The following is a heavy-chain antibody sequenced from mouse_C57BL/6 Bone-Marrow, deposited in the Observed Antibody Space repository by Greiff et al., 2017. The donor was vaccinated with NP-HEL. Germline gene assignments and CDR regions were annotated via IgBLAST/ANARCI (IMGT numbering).Heavy chain of an antibody. J-gene: IGHJ4*01. Sequence: QVQLQQPGAELVKPGASVKLSCKASGYTFTSYWMHWVKQRPGQGLEWIGMIHPNSGSTNYNEKFKSKATLTVDKSSRTAYMRLSSLTSEDSAVYYCASSLYYGNYYAMDYWGQGTSVTVSS. CDR1: GYTFTSYW. CDR3: ASSLYYGNYYAMDY. V-gene: IGHV1-64*01. CDR2: IHPNSGST. D-gene: IGHD2-1*01.